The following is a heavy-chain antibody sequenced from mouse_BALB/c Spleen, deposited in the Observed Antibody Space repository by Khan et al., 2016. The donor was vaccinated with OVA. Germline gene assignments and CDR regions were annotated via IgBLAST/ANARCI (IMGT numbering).Heavy chain of an antibody. CDR1: GYTFISNT. CDR2: INPRTSYT. J-gene: IGHJ4*01. Sequence: VQLQQSGAEVARPGASVKMSCKASGYTFISNTMHWVKQRPGQGLEWIGYINPRTSYTSYNQKFKDKATLTADKSSSTAYIQLSSLTSEDSAVYYCARRTTGYALDYWGQGTSVTVSS. V-gene: IGHV1-4*01. D-gene: IGHD2-14*01. CDR3: ARRTTGYALDY.